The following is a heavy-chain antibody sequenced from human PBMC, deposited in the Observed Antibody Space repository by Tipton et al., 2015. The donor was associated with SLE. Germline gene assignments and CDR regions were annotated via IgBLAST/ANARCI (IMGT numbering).Heavy chain of an antibody. CDR3: ARQRPPTWDSTNWSPIDY. CDR2: IFYSGST. J-gene: IGHJ4*02. Sequence: TLSLTCTGSGGSISSSGYFWGWIRQPPGKGLEWIGNIFYSGSTYYNPSLKSRVTVSVDTSENQFSLRLTSVTAADTAVYYCARQRPPTWDSTNWSPIDYWGQGTLVTVSS. D-gene: IGHD1-1*01. CDR1: GGSISSSGYF. V-gene: IGHV4-39*01.